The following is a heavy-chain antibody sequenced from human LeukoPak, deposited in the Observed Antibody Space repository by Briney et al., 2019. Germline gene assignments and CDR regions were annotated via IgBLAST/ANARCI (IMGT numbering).Heavy chain of an antibody. D-gene: IGHD3-10*01. CDR3: AKDPYGSGSYVPDY. CDR2: ISGSGGST. Sequence: GGSLRLSCAASGFTFSNYAMTWVRQAPGKGLEWVSVISGSGGSTYYADSVKGRFTISRDNSKNTLYLQMNSLRAEDTAVYYCAKDPYGSGSYVPDYWGQGTLVTVSS. J-gene: IGHJ4*02. V-gene: IGHV3-23*01. CDR1: GFTFSNYA.